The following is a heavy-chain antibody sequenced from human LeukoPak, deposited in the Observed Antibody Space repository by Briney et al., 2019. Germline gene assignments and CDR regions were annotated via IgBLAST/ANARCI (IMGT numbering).Heavy chain of an antibody. CDR2: IDTDGSFT. CDR1: GFTFSSYW. Sequence: GGSLRRSCAASGFTFSSYWMHWVRQAPGKGLVWVSRIDTDGSFTSYADSVRGRFTISRDNAKNTLYLQMSSLRAEDTAVYYCIRGTVGAPGNDYWGQGTLVTVSS. D-gene: IGHD1-26*01. V-gene: IGHV3-74*01. CDR3: IRGTVGAPGNDY. J-gene: IGHJ4*02.